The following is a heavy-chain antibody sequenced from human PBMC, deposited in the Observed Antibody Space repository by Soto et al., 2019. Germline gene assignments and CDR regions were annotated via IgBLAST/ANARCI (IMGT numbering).Heavy chain of an antibody. CDR3: ARDRWGSYSFDS. D-gene: IGHD1-26*01. V-gene: IGHV1-69*01. CDR2: IIPVFGTA. J-gene: IGHJ5*01. Sequence: QVQLVQSGAEVKKPGSSVKVSCKASGGVFRNYAINWVRQAPGQGLEWMGGIIPVFGTADYPQKFQGRVTITADESTTTAYMALTCLKTEDTAVYFWARDRWGSYSFDSWGQGTLVTVAS. CDR1: GGVFRNYA.